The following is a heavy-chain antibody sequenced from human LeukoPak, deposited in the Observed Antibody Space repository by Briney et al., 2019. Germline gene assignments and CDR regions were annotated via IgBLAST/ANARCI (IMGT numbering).Heavy chain of an antibody. J-gene: IGHJ6*03. CDR1: GFTFSTYS. Sequence: GGSLRLSCAASGFTFSTYSINWVRQAPGKGLEWVSSISSSSTYIYYADSVKGRFTISRDNAKNSLFLHMNSLRAEDTAVYYCARSGDYYYMDVWGKGTTVTVSS. V-gene: IGHV3-21*01. D-gene: IGHD1-26*01. CDR2: ISSSSTYI. CDR3: ARSGDYYYMDV.